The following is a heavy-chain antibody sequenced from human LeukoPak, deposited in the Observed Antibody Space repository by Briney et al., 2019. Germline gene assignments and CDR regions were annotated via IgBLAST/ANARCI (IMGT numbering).Heavy chain of an antibody. J-gene: IGHJ6*03. D-gene: IGHD3-9*01. CDR1: GFTVSSSS. Sequence: GGSLRLSCTVSGFTVSSSSMSWVRQAPGKGLEWVSFIYSDNTHYSDSVKGRFTISRDNSKNTLYLQMNSLRAEDTAVYYCAKALSGRMYDILTGYYFSYYYYMDVWGKGTTVTISS. V-gene: IGHV3-53*01. CDR2: IYSDNT. CDR3: AKALSGRMYDILTGYYFSYYYYMDV.